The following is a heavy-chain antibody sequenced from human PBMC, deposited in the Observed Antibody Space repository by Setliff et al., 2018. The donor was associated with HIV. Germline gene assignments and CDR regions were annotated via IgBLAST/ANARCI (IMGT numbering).Heavy chain of an antibody. CDR3: ARHYPRSDDAFDI. D-gene: IGHD6-19*01. J-gene: IGHJ3*02. V-gene: IGHV4-59*08. CDR1: GGSISSYY. CDR2: IYHSGST. Sequence: SETLSLTCTVSGGSISSYYWSWIRQPPGKRLEWIGYIYHSGSTNYNPSLESRVTISVDASKNQFSLRLSSVTAADTAVYYCARHYPRSDDAFDIWGQGTMVTVSS.